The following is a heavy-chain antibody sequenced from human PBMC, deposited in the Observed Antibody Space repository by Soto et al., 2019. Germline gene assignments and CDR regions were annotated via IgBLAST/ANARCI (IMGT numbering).Heavy chain of an antibody. J-gene: IGHJ5*02. V-gene: IGHV4-30-4*08. CDR3: ATQEVGGSYVYTFDP. CDR1: GGSISSGDYY. Sequence: SEPLSLSCTVSGGSISSGDYYWSWIRQPPGKGLEWIGYIYYSGSTYYNPSLKSRVTISVDTSKNQFSLKLSSVTAADTAVYYCATQEVGGSYVYTFDPWGQGTLVTVSS. D-gene: IGHD1-26*01. CDR2: IYYSGST.